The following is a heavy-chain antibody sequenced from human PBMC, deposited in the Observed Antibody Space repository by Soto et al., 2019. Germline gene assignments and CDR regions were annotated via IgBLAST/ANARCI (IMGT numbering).Heavy chain of an antibody. CDR2: IYYSGST. CDR1: GGSISSSSYY. D-gene: IGHD3-10*01. Sequence: QLQLQESGPGLVKPSETLSLTCTVSGGSISSSSYYWGWIRQPPGKGLEWIGSIYYSGSTYYNPSLKSRVTISVDTSKNQFSLKLSSVTAADTAVYYCARRYYYGSGNDYWGQGTLVIVSS. J-gene: IGHJ4*02. CDR3: ARRYYYGSGNDY. V-gene: IGHV4-39*01.